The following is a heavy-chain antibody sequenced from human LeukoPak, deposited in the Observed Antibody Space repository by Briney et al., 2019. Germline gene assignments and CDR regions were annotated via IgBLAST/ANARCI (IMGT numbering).Heavy chain of an antibody. CDR1: GGSISSGDYY. CDR3: ARGRITGIDAFDI. J-gene: IGHJ3*02. Sequence: SETLSLTCTVSGGSISSGDYYWSWIRQPPGKGLEWIGYIYYSGSTYYNPSLKSRVTISVDTSKNQFSLKLSSVTAADTAVYYCARGRITGIDAFDIWGQGTMVTVSS. D-gene: IGHD1-20*01. CDR2: IYYSGST. V-gene: IGHV4-30-4*01.